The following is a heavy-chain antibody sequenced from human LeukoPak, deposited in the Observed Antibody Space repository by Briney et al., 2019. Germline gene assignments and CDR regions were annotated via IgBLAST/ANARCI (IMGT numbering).Heavy chain of an antibody. J-gene: IGHJ6*03. V-gene: IGHV3-21*06. D-gene: IGHD4-17*01. CDR1: GFTFSSYS. CDR3: ARAPSLDDYGDYARVGYKYYMDV. Sequence: GGSLRLSCAASGFTFSSYSMNWVRQAPGKGLEWVSSISSSSSYIYYADSVKGRFTISRDNAKNLLYLQMNRLRAEDTAVYYCARAPSLDDYGDYARVGYKYYMDVWGRGTTVTISS. CDR2: ISSSSSYI.